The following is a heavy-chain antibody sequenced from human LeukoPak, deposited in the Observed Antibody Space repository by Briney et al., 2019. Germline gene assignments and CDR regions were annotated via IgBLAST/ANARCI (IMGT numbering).Heavy chain of an antibody. V-gene: IGHV3-9*01. Sequence: PGGSLRLSCAASGFTFDDYAMHWVRHAPGKGLEWVSGISWNSGSIGYADSVKGRFTISRDNAKNSLYLQMNSLRAEDTALYYCAKGYGYSYGPAYYFDYWGQGTLVTVSS. CDR2: ISWNSGSI. J-gene: IGHJ4*02. CDR1: GFTFDDYA. CDR3: AKGYGYSYGPAYYFDY. D-gene: IGHD5-18*01.